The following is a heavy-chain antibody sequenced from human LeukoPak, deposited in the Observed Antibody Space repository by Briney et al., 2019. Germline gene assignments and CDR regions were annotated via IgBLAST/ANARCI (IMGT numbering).Heavy chain of an antibody. CDR3: ARDPPGDDILTGYPNWFDP. Sequence: SETLSLTCTVSGVSISSSSYYWGWIRQPPGKGLEWIGSIYYSGSTYYNPSLKSRVTISVDTSKNQFSLKLSSVTAADTAVYYCARDPPGDDILTGYPNWFDPWGQGTLVTVSS. J-gene: IGHJ5*02. CDR2: IYYSGST. V-gene: IGHV4-39*07. D-gene: IGHD3-9*01. CDR1: GVSISSSSYY.